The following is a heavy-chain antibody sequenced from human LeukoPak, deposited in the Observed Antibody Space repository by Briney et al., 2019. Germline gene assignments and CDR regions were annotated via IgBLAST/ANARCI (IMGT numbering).Heavy chain of an antibody. CDR1: GGSISSYY. Sequence: PSETLSLTCTVSGGSISSYYWTWIRQPPGKGLEWTGYIYYGGNTNYNASLKSRVTISIDTSRNEFSLKLSSVTAADTAVYYCARFKESREDFDYWGQGTLVTVSS. CDR3: ARFKESREDFDY. D-gene: IGHD1-26*01. V-gene: IGHV4-59*01. CDR2: IYYGGNT. J-gene: IGHJ4*02.